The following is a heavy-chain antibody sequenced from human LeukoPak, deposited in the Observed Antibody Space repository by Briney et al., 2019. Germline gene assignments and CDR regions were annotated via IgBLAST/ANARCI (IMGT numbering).Heavy chain of an antibody. CDR3: ARDKRYYDFWSGYPNYNWFDP. Sequence: ASVKVSCKASGYTFTGYYMHWVRQAPGQGLEWMGIINPSGGSTSYAQKFQGRVTMTRDTSTSTVYMELSSLRSEDTAVYYCARDKRYYDFWSGYPNYNWFDPWGQGTLVTVSS. V-gene: IGHV1-46*01. CDR1: GYTFTGYY. D-gene: IGHD3-3*01. CDR2: INPSGGST. J-gene: IGHJ5*02.